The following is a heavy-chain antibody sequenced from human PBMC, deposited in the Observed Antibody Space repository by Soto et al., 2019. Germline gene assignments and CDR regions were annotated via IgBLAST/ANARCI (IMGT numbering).Heavy chain of an antibody. J-gene: IGHJ4*02. D-gene: IGHD5-18*01. Sequence: GGSLRLFCAASGFMFSAYWMSWVRQAPRKGLEWVANIHGDGGKIYYVDSVKGRFTISRDNAKRSLYLQMNSLRAEDTAVYYCARDFYGGYTYGPGDYWGQGALVTVSS. CDR3: ARDFYGGYTYGPGDY. CDR2: IHGDGGKI. CDR1: GFMFSAYW. V-gene: IGHV3-7*01.